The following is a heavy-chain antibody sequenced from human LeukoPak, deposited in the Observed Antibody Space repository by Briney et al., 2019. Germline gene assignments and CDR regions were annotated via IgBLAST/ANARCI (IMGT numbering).Heavy chain of an antibody. D-gene: IGHD6-19*01. Sequence: GASVKVSCKASGYTFTSYAMNWVRQAPGQGLEWMGWINTNTGNPTYAQGFTGRFVFSLDTSVSTAYLQISSLKAEDTAVYYCARGVRAVVWYYGMDVWGQGTTVTVSS. CDR1: GYTFTSYA. CDR3: ARGVRAVVWYYGMDV. V-gene: IGHV7-4-1*02. J-gene: IGHJ6*02. CDR2: INTNTGNP.